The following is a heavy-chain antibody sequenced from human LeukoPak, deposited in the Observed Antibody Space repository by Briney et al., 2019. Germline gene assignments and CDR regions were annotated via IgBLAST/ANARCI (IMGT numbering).Heavy chain of an antibody. CDR2: VYYSGST. V-gene: IGHV4-39*01. J-gene: IGHJ4*02. CDR1: GGSISSSNYY. Sequence: SETLSLTCSVSGGSISSSNYYWGWIRQPPGKGLEWIVSVYYSGSTYYNPSLKSRVTISEDTSKNQFSLKLSSVTAADTAVYYCARHSYYFDYWGQGTLVPVSS. CDR3: ARHSYYFDY.